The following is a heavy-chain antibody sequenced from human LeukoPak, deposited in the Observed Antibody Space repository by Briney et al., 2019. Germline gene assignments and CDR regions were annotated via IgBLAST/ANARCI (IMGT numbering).Heavy chain of an antibody. D-gene: IGHD3-10*01. CDR3: ARGPRGLWFGEYLDY. J-gene: IGHJ4*02. Sequence: GGSLRLSCAASGFTFSSYAMHWVRKAPGKGLEWVAVISYDGSNKYYADSVKGRFTISRDNSKNTLYLQMNSLRAKDTAVYYCARGPRGLWFGEYLDYWGQGTLVTVSS. CDR2: ISYDGSNK. V-gene: IGHV3-30-3*01. CDR1: GFTFSSYA.